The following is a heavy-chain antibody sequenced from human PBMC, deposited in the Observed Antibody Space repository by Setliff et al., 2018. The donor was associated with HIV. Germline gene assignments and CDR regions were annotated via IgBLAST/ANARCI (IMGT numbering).Heavy chain of an antibody. Sequence: SETLSLTCAVYGGSFSGYHWSWIRRLPGEGLQWIGEISQSGSTNYNPSLKSRVSISVDASKNQFSMNLTSMTVADTAMYYCARSHRARLLDFWGQGTLVTVSS. CDR1: GGSFSGYH. CDR2: ISQSGST. CDR3: ARSHRARLLDF. V-gene: IGHV4-34*01. D-gene: IGHD2-15*01. J-gene: IGHJ4*02.